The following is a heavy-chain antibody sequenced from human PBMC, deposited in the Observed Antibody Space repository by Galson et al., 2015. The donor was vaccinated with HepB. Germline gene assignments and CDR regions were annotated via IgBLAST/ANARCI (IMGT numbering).Heavy chain of an antibody. CDR3: ARDRLHFGFRSLLGVY. J-gene: IGHJ4*02. CDR2: ISYDGSNK. D-gene: IGHD3-16*01. V-gene: IGHV3-30-3*01. CDR1: GFTFSRFA. Sequence: SLRLSCAASGFTFSRFAMHWVRQAPGKGLEWVAVISYDGSNKYYADSARGRFTISRDNSKNTLYLQMNSLRAEDTAVYYCARDRLHFGFRSLLGVYWGQGTLVTVSS.